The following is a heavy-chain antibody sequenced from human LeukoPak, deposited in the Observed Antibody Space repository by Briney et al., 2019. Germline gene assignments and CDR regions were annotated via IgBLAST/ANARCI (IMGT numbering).Heavy chain of an antibody. CDR3: ARGNWGTYYFDY. Sequence: GGSLRLSCAASGFTFRTYSMNWVRQAPGKGLEWVSHISSSSSSIIYADSVKGRFIISRDNAQDSMYLEMNSLRVEDTAVYYCARGNWGTYYFDYWGQGILVTVSS. CDR2: ISSSSSSI. CDR1: GFTFRTYS. V-gene: IGHV3-48*01. J-gene: IGHJ4*02. D-gene: IGHD7-27*01.